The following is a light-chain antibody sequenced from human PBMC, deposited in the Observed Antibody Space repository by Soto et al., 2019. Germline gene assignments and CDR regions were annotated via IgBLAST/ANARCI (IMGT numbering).Light chain of an antibody. CDR2: DTS. CDR3: QTRSNWPLT. J-gene: IGKJ4*01. CDR1: QSVGRN. V-gene: IGKV3-11*01. Sequence: EIVLTQSPATLSLSPGERATLSCRTSQSVGRNLAWYQQKAGQAPRLLMYDTSNRATGIPARFSGSGSGTDFTLTISTLEPEDFGVYYCQTRSNWPLTFGGGTEVEIK.